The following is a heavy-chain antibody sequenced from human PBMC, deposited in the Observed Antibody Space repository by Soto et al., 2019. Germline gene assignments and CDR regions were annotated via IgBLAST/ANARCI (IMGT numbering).Heavy chain of an antibody. CDR2: ISGSGGST. V-gene: IGHV3-23*01. Sequence: SGGSLRLSCAASGFTFSSYAMSWVRQAPGKGLEWVSAISGSGGSTYYADSVKGRFTISRDNSKNTLYLQMNSLRAEDTAVYYCAKARNYYDSSGYSQWGQGTLVTVSS. D-gene: IGHD3-22*01. CDR1: GFTFSSYA. CDR3: AKARNYYDSSGYSQ. J-gene: IGHJ4*02.